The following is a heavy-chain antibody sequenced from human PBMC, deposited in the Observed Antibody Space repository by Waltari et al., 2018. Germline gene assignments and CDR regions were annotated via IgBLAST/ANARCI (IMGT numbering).Heavy chain of an antibody. CDR1: AGSISSNY. Sequence: QVQLQESGPGLVKPSETLSLTCAVSAGSISSNYWSWIRQSPGKGLEWIGYIYGGSGSTSYNPSLKSRVTISTATSKNQFSLKLSSVTAADTAVYYCARLYSGSWNGNRFDVWGPGVLVTVSS. V-gene: IGHV4-59*12. CDR2: IYGGSGST. CDR3: ARLYSGSWNGNRFDV. D-gene: IGHD6-13*01. J-gene: IGHJ5*02.